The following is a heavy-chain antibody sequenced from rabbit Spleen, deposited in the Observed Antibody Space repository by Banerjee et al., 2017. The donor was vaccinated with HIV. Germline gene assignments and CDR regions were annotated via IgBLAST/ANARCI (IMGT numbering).Heavy chain of an antibody. V-gene: IGHV1S40*01. CDR2: AYAGSSGST. Sequence: QSLEESGGGLVQPGGSLTLTCTASGFSFSGSYWICWVRQAPGKGLEWVACAYAGSSGSTYSATWAKGRFTISKTSSTTVTLQMTSLTAADTATYFCARDTGTSFSTYGMDLWGQGTLVTVS. J-gene: IGHJ6*01. CDR1: GFSFSGSYW. D-gene: IGHD7-1*01. CDR3: ARDTGTSFSTYGMDL.